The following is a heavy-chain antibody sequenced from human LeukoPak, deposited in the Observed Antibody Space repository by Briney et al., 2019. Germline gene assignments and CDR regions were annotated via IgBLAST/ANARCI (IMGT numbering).Heavy chain of an antibody. CDR1: GGSLGSGTDY. CDR3: ARLPMGDSETYYYYYMDV. V-gene: IGHV4-61*02. D-gene: IGHD3-10*01. J-gene: IGHJ6*03. Sequence: SETLSLTCTVSGGSLGSGTDYWSWIRQPAGKGLEWIGRIYSSGSTNYNPSLKSRVTMSLDTSKNQFSLRLSSVTAADTAVYYCARLPMGDSETYYYYYMDVWGKGTTVTVSS. CDR2: IYSSGST.